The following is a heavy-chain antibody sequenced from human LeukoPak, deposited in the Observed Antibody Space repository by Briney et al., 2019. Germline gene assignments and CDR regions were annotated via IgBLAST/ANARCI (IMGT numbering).Heavy chain of an antibody. V-gene: IGHV1-3*01. Sequence: ASVKVSCKASGYTFTSYAMHWVRQAPGQRLEWMGWINAGNGNTKYSQKFQGRVTITRDTSASTAYMELSSLRSEDTAVYYCARPPNIAAAGNFDYWGQGTLATVSS. J-gene: IGHJ4*02. D-gene: IGHD6-13*01. CDR2: INAGNGNT. CDR1: GYTFTSYA. CDR3: ARPPNIAAAGNFDY.